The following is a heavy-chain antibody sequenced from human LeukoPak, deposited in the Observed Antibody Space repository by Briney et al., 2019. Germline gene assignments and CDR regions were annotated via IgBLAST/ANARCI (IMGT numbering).Heavy chain of an antibody. CDR2: IDPGDSDT. D-gene: IGHD5-18*01. CDR3: ARHGIDSRDTAMVTGYYYGMDV. J-gene: IGHJ6*02. Sequence: GESLKISCKGSGYSFTSYWIVWVRQMPGKGLEWMRIIDPGDSDTRYSPSFQGQVTISADKSISTAYLQWSSLKASDTAMYYCARHGIDSRDTAMVTGYYYGMDVWGQGTTVTVSS. V-gene: IGHV5-51*01. CDR1: GYSFTSYW.